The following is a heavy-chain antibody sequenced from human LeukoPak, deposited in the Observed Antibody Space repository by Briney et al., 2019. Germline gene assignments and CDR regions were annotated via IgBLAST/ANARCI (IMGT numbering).Heavy chain of an antibody. J-gene: IGHJ5*02. Sequence: GGSLRLSCVASGFTFSRYWMHWVRQAPGKGLEWVSAISGSGGSTYYADSVKGRFTISRDNSKNTLYLQMNSLRAEDTAVYYCAKDRRFGGYNWFDPWGQGTLVTVSS. D-gene: IGHD3-10*01. CDR1: GFTFSRYW. CDR3: AKDRRFGGYNWFDP. V-gene: IGHV3-23*01. CDR2: ISGSGGST.